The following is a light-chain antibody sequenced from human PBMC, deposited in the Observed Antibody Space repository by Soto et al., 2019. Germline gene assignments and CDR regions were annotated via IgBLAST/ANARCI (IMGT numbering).Light chain of an antibody. J-gene: IGLJ1*01. CDR1: SSNIGAGND. Sequence: QSVLTQPPSVSGAPGQRVTISCTGSSSNIGAGNDVHWYQQLLGTAPKLLIYGNSNRPSGVPDRFSGSKSGTSASLAISGLQPEDEADYFCASYRSANTLVVFXTGTKVTVL. CDR2: GNS. V-gene: IGLV1-40*01. CDR3: ASYRSANTLVV.